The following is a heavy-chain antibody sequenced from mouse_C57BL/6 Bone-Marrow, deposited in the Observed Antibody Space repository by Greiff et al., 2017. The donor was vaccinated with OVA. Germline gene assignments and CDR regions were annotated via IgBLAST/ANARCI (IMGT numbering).Heavy chain of an antibody. Sequence: EVKLQESGPELVKPGASVKISCKASGYSFTDYNMNWVKQSNGKSLEWIGVINPNYGTTSYNQKFKGKATLTVDQSSSTAYMQLNSLTSEDSAVYYCARIPYSNYHYYAMDYWGQGTSVTVSS. CDR2: INPNYGTT. J-gene: IGHJ4*01. CDR1: GYSFTDYN. V-gene: IGHV1-39*01. CDR3: ARIPYSNYHYYAMDY. D-gene: IGHD2-5*01.